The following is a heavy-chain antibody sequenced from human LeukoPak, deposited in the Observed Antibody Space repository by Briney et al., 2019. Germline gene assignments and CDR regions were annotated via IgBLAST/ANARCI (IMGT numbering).Heavy chain of an antibody. CDR1: GYTFTSYG. D-gene: IGHD1-26*01. CDR3: AREPSRVGATDWFDP. J-gene: IGHJ5*02. V-gene: IGHV1-18*01. Sequence: GAXXXXSCKASGYTFTSYGISWVRQAPGQGLEWMGWISAYNGNTNYAQKLQGRVTMTTDTSTSTAYMELRSLRSDDTAVYYCAREPSRVGATDWFDPWGQGTLVTVSS. CDR2: ISAYNGNT.